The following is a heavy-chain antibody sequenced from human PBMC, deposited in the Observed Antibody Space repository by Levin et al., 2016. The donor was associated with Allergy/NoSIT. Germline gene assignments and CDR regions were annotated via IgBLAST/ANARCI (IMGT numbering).Heavy chain of an antibody. CDR3: AKDYGGDGYYYYYMDV. Sequence: WIRQPPGKGLEWVSGISGSGGATGYADSVKGRFTISRDNSKNTLYLQMNSLRAEDTAVYYCAKDYGGDGYYYYYMDVWGKGTTVTVSS. J-gene: IGHJ6*03. D-gene: IGHD3-16*01. V-gene: IGHV3-23*01. CDR2: ISGSGGAT.